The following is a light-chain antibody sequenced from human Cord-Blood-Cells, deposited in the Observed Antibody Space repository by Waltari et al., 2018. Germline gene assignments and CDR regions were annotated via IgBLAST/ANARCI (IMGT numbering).Light chain of an antibody. Sequence: IVLTPTPATLSLSLGNRATLSCSASQSVSSYLAWYQQKPGQVPRLLIYDASNWATGIPARFSGSGSGTDFTLTISSLEPEDFAVYYCQQRSSWPLTFGGGTKVEIK. J-gene: IGKJ4*01. CDR2: DAS. V-gene: IGKV3-11*01. CDR1: QSVSSY. CDR3: QQRSSWPLT.